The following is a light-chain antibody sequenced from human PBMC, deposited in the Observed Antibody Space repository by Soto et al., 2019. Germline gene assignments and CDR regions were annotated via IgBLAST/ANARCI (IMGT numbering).Light chain of an antibody. CDR1: QSVSSN. Sequence: EIVMTQSPATLSVSPGERVSLSCRASQSVSSNVAWYQQKLGQAPRLLMFAASTRATGIPARFSGSGSGIEFTLTISSLQSEDFAVYYCQQYNDWPPRYTFGRGTKLEIK. CDR3: QQYNDWPPRYT. V-gene: IGKV3-15*01. CDR2: AAS. J-gene: IGKJ2*01.